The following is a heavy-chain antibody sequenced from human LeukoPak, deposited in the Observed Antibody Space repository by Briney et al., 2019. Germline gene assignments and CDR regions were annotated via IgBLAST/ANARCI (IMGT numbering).Heavy chain of an antibody. CDR2: ITGPGGYT. Sequence: GGSLRLSCVASGFTLSPYSMNWVRQAPGKGLEWVSSITGPGGYTYHADSVKGRFTISRDDAKNSLYLQMDSLRAEDTALYYCAKGPRASGWTYFDYWGQGTLVTVSS. CDR1: GFTLSPYS. CDR3: AKGPRASGWTYFDY. J-gene: IGHJ4*02. D-gene: IGHD6-19*01. V-gene: IGHV3-21*01.